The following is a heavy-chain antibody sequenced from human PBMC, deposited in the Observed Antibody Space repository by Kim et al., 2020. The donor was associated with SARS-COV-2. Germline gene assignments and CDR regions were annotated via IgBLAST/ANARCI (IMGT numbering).Heavy chain of an antibody. CDR2: IWYDGSPT. CDR1: GFTFGAYG. CDR3: ATTETSGSFDY. V-gene: IGHV3-33*08. J-gene: IGHJ4*02. D-gene: IGHD3-3*01. Sequence: GSLRLSCAASGFTFGAYGMHWVRQAPGKGLEWVAFIWYDGSPTSYADSVKDRFTISRDNSKNTLFLHMNSLRADDTAVYYCATTETSGSFDYWGQGTLVTVSS.